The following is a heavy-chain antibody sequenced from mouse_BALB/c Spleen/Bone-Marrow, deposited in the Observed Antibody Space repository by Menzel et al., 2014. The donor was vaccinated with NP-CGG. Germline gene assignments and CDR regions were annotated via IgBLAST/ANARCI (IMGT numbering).Heavy chain of an antibody. CDR3: AREHDGYPDY. CDR1: GFSLPTYG. J-gene: IGHJ4*01. D-gene: IGHD2-3*01. CDR2: IWAGGST. V-gene: IGHV2-9*02. Sequence: QVQLKQSGPGLVSPSQSLSITCTVSGFSLPTYGVHWVRQPPGKGLEWLGVIWAGGSTNYNSALMSRLSISKDNSKSQVFLKMNSLQTDDTAMYYCAREHDGYPDYWGQGTSVTVSS.